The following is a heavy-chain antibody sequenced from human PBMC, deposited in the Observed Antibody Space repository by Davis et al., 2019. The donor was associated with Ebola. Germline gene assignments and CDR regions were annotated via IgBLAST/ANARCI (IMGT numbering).Heavy chain of an antibody. CDR3: TRTPAAGL. Sequence: PGGSLRLSCAASGFTFSNAWISRVRHAPGKGLEWVGRIKSKTDGGTADYAAPVKTRFTISRDDSKNTLYLQMNSLKSEDTAVYYCTRTPAAGLWGQGTLVTVSS. D-gene: IGHD6-13*01. CDR2: IKSKTDGGTA. V-gene: IGHV3-15*05. CDR1: GFTFSNAW. J-gene: IGHJ4*02.